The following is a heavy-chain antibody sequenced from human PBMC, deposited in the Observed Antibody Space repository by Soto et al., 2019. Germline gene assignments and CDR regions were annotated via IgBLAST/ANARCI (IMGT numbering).Heavy chain of an antibody. J-gene: IGHJ6*02. Sequence: GGSLRLSCTASGFTFGDYAMSWVRQAPGKGLEWVGFIRSKAYGGTTEYAASVKGRFTISRDDSKSIAYLQMNSLKTEDTAVYYCTRYGVVVVAVLDVWGQGTTVTVSS. CDR1: GFTFGDYA. V-gene: IGHV3-49*04. CDR3: TRYGVVVVAVLDV. CDR2: IRSKAYGGTT. D-gene: IGHD2-15*01.